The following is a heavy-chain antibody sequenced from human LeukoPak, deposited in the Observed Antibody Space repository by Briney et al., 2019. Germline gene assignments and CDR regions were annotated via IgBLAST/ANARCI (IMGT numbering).Heavy chain of an antibody. Sequence: ASVKVSCKAYGYRFSASSMHWVRQAPGQGLEWMGWINPDSGATNYAQKFQGRVIMTSDTSISTVYLELSRLRSDDTAVYYCAREGCFSTNCHVIGDDNWIDPWGQGTLVTVSS. CDR2: INPDSGAT. V-gene: IGHV1-2*02. D-gene: IGHD2-2*01. CDR3: AREGCFSTNCHVIGDDNWIDP. CDR1: GYRFSASS. J-gene: IGHJ5*02.